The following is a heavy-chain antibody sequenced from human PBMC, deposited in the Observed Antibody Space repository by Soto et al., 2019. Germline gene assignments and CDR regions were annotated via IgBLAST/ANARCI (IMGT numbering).Heavy chain of an antibody. Sequence: EVQLLESGGGLVQPGGSLRLSCAASGFTFNSYAMSWVRQAPGKGLEWVSAISGSGGNTYSADSVKGRFTISRDNSKNTMYLVMNSLRAADTAVYYCAKDGYYCSGGRCYSEHLQRWGQGTLVTVSS. V-gene: IGHV3-23*01. CDR1: GFTFNSYA. CDR3: AKDGYYCSGGRCYSEHLQR. D-gene: IGHD2-15*01. J-gene: IGHJ1*01. CDR2: ISGSGGNT.